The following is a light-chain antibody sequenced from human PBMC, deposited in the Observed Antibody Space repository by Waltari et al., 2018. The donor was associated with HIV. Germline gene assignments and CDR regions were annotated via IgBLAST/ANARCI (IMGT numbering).Light chain of an antibody. V-gene: IGKV1-33*01. Sequence: DIQLTQSPPSLSASVGDKVTITCQASQDITKYLNWYHQKPGKAPKLLIYDASNLETGVPSRFSGSGSGTDFTFTISSLQPEDIATYYCQQYGNLPVTGGGGTKVEIK. CDR2: DAS. J-gene: IGKJ4*01. CDR1: QDITKY. CDR3: QQYGNLPVT.